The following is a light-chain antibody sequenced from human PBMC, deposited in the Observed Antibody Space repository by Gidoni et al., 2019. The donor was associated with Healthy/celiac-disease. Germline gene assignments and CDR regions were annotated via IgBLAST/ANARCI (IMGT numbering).Light chain of an antibody. CDR2: DAS. CDR3: QQRSNWPLT. V-gene: IGKV3-11*01. CDR1: QSVSGY. J-gene: IGKJ3*01. Sequence: PATLSSSPGERATLSCRASQSVSGYLAWYQQKPGQAPRLLIYDASNRATGIPARFSGSGSGTDFTLTISSLEPEDFAVYYCQQRSNWPLTFGPGTKVDIK.